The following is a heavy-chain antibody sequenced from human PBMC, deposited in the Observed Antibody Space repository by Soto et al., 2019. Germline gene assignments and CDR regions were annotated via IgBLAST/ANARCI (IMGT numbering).Heavy chain of an antibody. D-gene: IGHD3-9*01. CDR1: GGSISSGDYY. Sequence: PSETLSLTCTVSGGSISSGDYYWSWIRQPPGKGLEWIGYIYYSGSTYYNPSLKSRVTISVDTSKNQFSLKLSSVTAADTAVYYCARDRYDILTGYYNLATGYYYYYGMDVWGQGTTVTVSS. J-gene: IGHJ6*02. V-gene: IGHV4-30-4*01. CDR2: IYYSGST. CDR3: ARDRYDILTGYYNLATGYYYYYGMDV.